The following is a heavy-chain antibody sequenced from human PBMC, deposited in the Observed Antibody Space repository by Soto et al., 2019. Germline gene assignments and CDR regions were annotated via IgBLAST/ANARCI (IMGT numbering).Heavy chain of an antibody. J-gene: IGHJ4*02. V-gene: IGHV4-4*07. CDR3: ARGGQDFWSGPFDY. CDR2: IDNSGST. Sequence: TLSLTCTVSGGSISNYFCNWIRQPAGKGLEWIGRIDNSGSTNYNPSLKSRITMSADTSRNQFSLKLNSVTAADTAVYYCARGGQDFWSGPFDYWGQGAMVTVYS. D-gene: IGHD3-3*01. CDR1: GGSISNYF.